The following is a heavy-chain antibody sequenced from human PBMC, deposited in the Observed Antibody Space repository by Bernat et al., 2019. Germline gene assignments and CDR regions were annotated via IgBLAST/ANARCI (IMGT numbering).Heavy chain of an antibody. CDR2: ISYDGSNK. J-gene: IGHJ3*02. CDR3: AKDTHFDQRGAFDI. V-gene: IGHV3-30*18. D-gene: IGHD3-9*01. CDR1: GFTFSSYG. Sequence: QVQLVESGGGVVQPGRSLRLSCAASGFTFSSYGMHWVRQAPGKGLEGVAVISYDGSNKYYADYVKGRFTISRDNSKKTLYLQMNSLRAEDTAVYYCAKDTHFDQRGAFDIWGQGTMVTVSS.